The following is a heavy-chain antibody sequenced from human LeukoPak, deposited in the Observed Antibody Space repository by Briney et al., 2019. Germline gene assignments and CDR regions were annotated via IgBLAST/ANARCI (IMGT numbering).Heavy chain of an antibody. CDR3: ARETIFGVVTHAGYFDY. Sequence: PSETLSLTCTVSGGSISAYYWSWIRQPPGKGLEWIGYINYSGSTNYNPSLKSRVTISVDTSKNQFSLKLSSVTAADTAVYYCARETIFGVVTHAGYFDYWGQGTLVIVSS. V-gene: IGHV4-59*12. CDR1: GGSISAYY. CDR2: INYSGST. J-gene: IGHJ4*02. D-gene: IGHD3-3*01.